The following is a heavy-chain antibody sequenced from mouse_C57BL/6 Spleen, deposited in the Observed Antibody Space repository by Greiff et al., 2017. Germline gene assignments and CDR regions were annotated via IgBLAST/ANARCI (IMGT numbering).Heavy chain of an antibody. CDR2: INPGGGGT. Sequence: VKLMESGAELVRPGTSVKVSCKASGYAFTNYLIEWVKQRPGQGLAWIGVINPGGGGTNYNEKFKGKATLTADKASSTASMQLSSLTSEDSAVYFWARFDYWGQGTTLTVSS. J-gene: IGHJ2*01. CDR3: ARFDY. V-gene: IGHV1-54*01. CDR1: GYAFTNYL.